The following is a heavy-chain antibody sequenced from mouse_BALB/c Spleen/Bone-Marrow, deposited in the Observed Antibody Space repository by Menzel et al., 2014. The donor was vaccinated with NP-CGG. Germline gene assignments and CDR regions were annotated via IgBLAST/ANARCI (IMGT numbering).Heavy chain of an antibody. CDR3: ASYGSSYGAMDY. Sequence: EVQLQQSGPELVKPGASVKVSCKASGYAFTSYNMYWVKQSHGKSLEWIGYIDPYNGGTSYNQKFKGKATSTVDKSSSTAYMHLNSLTSEDSAVYYCASYGSSYGAMDYWGQGTSVTVSS. CDR2: IDPYNGGT. CDR1: GYAFTSYN. D-gene: IGHD1-1*01. J-gene: IGHJ4*01. V-gene: IGHV1S135*01.